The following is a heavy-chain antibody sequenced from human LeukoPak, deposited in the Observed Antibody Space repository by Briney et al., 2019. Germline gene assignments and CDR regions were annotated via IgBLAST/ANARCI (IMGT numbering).Heavy chain of an antibody. Sequence: HAASVTVSCKASGGTFSSYAISWVRQAPGQGLEWMGRIIPILGIANYAQKFQGRVTITADKSTSTAYMELSSLRSEDTAVYYCARSTSSITIFGVVNPGHYYGMDVWGQGTTVTVSS. CDR3: ARSTSSITIFGVVNPGHYYGMDV. CDR2: IIPILGIA. V-gene: IGHV1-69*04. CDR1: GGTFSSYA. J-gene: IGHJ6*02. D-gene: IGHD3-3*01.